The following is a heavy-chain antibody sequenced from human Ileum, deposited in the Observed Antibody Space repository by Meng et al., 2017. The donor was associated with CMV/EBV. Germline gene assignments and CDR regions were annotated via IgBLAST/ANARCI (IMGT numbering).Heavy chain of an antibody. J-gene: IGHJ4*02. CDR2: IYYSGST. V-gene: IGHV4-59*01. CDR1: SGSMSTYY. CDR3: GRADCSSTTCLFDS. Sequence: SETLSLTCIVSSGSMSTYYWSWIRQPPGKGLEWIGYIYYSGSTFYNPSLKTRVIISVDSSNTQFSLNLISVTAADTAVYYCGRADCSSTTCLFDSWGQGTMVTVSS. D-gene: IGHD2-2*01.